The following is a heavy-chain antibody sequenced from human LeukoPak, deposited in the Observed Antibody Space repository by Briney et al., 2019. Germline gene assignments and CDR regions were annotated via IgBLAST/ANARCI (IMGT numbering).Heavy chain of an antibody. J-gene: IGHJ5*02. V-gene: IGHV1-18*01. D-gene: IGHD6-13*01. CDR2: ISAYNGNT. CDR1: GYTFTSYG. CDR3: AREGSSSEEPVTFDP. Sequence: ASVKVSCKASGYTFTSYGISWVRQAPGQGLEWMGWISAYNGNTNYAQKLQGRVTMTTDTSTSTAYMELRSLRSDDTAVYYCAREGSSSEEPVTFDPWGQGTLVTVSS.